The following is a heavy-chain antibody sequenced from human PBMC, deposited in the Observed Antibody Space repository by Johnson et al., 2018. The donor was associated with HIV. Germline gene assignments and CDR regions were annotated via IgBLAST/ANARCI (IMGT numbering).Heavy chain of an antibody. CDR1: GFTVSSNY. CDR3: ARDGGIQLWSAFDI. D-gene: IGHD5-18*01. CDR2: IYSGGST. Sequence: QLVESGGGLVQPGGSLRLSCAASGFTVSSNYMSWVRQDPGKGLEWVSVIYSGGSTYYAASVKGSFTISRDNSKNTLYLQMNSLRAEDTAVYYCARDGGIQLWSAFDIWGQGTMVTVSS. V-gene: IGHV3-66*01. J-gene: IGHJ3*02.